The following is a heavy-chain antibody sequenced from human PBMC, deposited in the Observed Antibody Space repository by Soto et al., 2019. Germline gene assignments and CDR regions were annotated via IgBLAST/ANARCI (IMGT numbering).Heavy chain of an antibody. CDR2: IIPIFGTA. V-gene: IGHV1-69*13. Sequence: VKVSCKASGGTFSSYAISWVRQAPGQGLEWMGGIIPIFGTANYAQKFQGRVTITADESTSTAYMELSSLRSEDTDVYYCASYQGLRYFDWFPGSYFDYWGQGNPVTVSS. CDR1: GGTFSSYA. CDR3: ASYQGLRYFDWFPGSYFDY. D-gene: IGHD3-9*01. J-gene: IGHJ4*02.